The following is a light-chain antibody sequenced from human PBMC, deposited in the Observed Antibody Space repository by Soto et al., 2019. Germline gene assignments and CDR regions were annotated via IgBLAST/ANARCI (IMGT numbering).Light chain of an antibody. CDR3: AAWDDSLYGYV. V-gene: IGLV1-44*01. CDR2: SNN. Sequence: QSVLTQPPSASGTPGQRVTISCSGSSSNIGSNTVNWYQQLPGTAPKLLIYSNNQRPSGVPDRFSGSKSGTSASLDISGLQYEDEAAYYCAAWDDSLYGYVFGTGTKVTVL. J-gene: IGLJ1*01. CDR1: SSNIGSNT.